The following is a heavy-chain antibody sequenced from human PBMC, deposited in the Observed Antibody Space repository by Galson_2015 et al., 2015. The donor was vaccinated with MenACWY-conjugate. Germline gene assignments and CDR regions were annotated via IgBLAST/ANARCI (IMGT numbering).Heavy chain of an antibody. V-gene: IGHV3-7*03. CDR1: GFTFSNYW. CDR3: ARDPPHDYDNNDDMDV. D-gene: IGHD3-22*01. CDR2: INQDGSVK. Sequence: SLRLSCAASGFTFSNYWMTWVRQAPGKGLEWVANINQDGSVKNYVDSVKGRFTISRDNAENSLRLQMDSLRAEDTAVYYCARDPPHDYDNNDDMDVWGQGTTVTVSS. J-gene: IGHJ6*02.